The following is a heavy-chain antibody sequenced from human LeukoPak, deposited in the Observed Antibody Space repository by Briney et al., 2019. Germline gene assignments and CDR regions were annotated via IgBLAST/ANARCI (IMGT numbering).Heavy chain of an antibody. CDR1: GFTFSSYS. V-gene: IGHV3-21*01. CDR2: ISSSSSYI. CDR3: ARDLFSTGNWFDP. Sequence: GGSLRLSCAASGFTFSSYSMNWVRQAPGKGLEWVSSISSSSSYIYYADSVKGRFTISRDNAKNSVYLQMNSLRAEDTGVYYCARDLFSTGNWFDPWGQGTLVTVSS. J-gene: IGHJ5*02. D-gene: IGHD2-8*02.